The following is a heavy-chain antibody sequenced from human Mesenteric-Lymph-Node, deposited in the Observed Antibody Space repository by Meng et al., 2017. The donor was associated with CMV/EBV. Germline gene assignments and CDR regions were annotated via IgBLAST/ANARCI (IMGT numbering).Heavy chain of an antibody. D-gene: IGHD3-10*01. Sequence: CKETGCAFSSCYIHWVRQAAGEGIGEMEMSSTRNGSTTYEQKCKDRVTMTKDKSTTTVYMELSRLRSEDEAVYYCAKVYGSVHFDYWGRGTLVTVSS. CDR2: SSTRNGST. J-gene: IGHJ4*02. CDR3: AKVYGSVHFDY. CDR1: GCAFSSCY. V-gene: IGHV1-46*01.